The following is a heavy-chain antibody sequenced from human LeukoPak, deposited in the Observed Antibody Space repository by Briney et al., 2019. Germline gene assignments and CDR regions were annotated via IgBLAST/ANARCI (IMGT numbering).Heavy chain of an antibody. CDR3: ARLRLGFLWNPNDY. J-gene: IGHJ4*02. CDR2: IYPGDSDT. D-gene: IGHD1-1*01. Sequence: GGSLRLSCKGSGYSFTSYWSGWVRQMPGKSLEWMGIIYPGDSDTRYSPSFQGQVTISADKSISAVYLQCSSLKASATAMYYCARLRLGFLWNPNDYWGQGTLVTVSS. V-gene: IGHV5-51*01. CDR1: GYSFTSYW.